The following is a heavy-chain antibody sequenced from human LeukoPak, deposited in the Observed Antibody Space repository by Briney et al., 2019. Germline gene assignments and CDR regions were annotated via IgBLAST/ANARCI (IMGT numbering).Heavy chain of an antibody. J-gene: IGHJ6*02. CDR2: INPSGGNT. CDR1: GYTFTSYY. V-gene: IGHV1-46*01. D-gene: IGHD2-15*01. Sequence: GASVKVSCKASGYTFTSYYMHWVRQAPGQGLEWMGIINPSGGNTSYPQKFQGRVTMTRDTSTSTVYMELSSLRSEDTAVYYCARGYCSGGSCYRDGMDVWGQGTTVTVSS. CDR3: ARGYCSGGSCYRDGMDV.